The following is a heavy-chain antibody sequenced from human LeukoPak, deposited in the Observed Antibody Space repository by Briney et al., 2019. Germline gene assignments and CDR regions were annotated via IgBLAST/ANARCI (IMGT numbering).Heavy chain of an antibody. V-gene: IGHV1-69*02. CDR1: GGTFSSYT. Sequence: SVKVSCKASGGTFSSYTISWVRQAPGQGLEWMGRIIPILGIANYAQKFQGRVTITADKSTSTAYMELSSLRSEDTAVYYCANPQRRFLEELYYYYYMDVWGKGTTVTVSS. CDR2: IIPILGIA. J-gene: IGHJ6*03. D-gene: IGHD3-3*01. CDR3: ANPQRRFLEELYYYYYMDV.